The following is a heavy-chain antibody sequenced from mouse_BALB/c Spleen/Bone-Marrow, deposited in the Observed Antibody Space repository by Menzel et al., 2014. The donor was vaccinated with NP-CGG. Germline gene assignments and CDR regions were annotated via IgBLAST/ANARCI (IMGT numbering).Heavy chain of an antibody. Sequence: EVQGVESGPGLVKPSQSLSLTCTVTGYSITSDYAWNWIRQSPGNKLEWMGYISYSGSTSYNPSLKSRISITRDTSKNQFFLQLNSVTTEDTATYYCARDVYAMDYWGQGTSVTVSS. CDR1: GYSITSDYA. V-gene: IGHV3-2*02. CDR2: ISYSGST. J-gene: IGHJ4*01. CDR3: ARDVYAMDY.